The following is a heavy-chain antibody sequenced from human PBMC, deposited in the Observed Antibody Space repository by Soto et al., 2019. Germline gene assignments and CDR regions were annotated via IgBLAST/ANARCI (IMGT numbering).Heavy chain of an antibody. J-gene: IGHJ4*01. D-gene: IGHD2-15*01. CDR1: GYTFTSYG. V-gene: IGHV1-18*01. CDR2: ISAYNGNT. Sequence: ASVKVSCKCSGYTFTSYGISWVRQAPGQGLEWMGWISAYNGNTNYAQKLQGRVTMTTDTSTSTAYMELRSLRSDDTAVYYCARPSTPESHCSGGSCYGSIDYWG. CDR3: ARPSTPESHCSGGSCYGSIDY.